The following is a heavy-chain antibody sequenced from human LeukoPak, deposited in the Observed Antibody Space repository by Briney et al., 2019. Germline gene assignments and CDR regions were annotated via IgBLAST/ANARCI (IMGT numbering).Heavy chain of an antibody. CDR3: ARDFYNYDSSGYYALPGGY. D-gene: IGHD3-22*01. J-gene: IGHJ4*02. CDR2: INPSGGST. V-gene: IGHV1-46*03. Sequence: ASVKVSCKASGYTFTSYYMHWVRQAPGQGLEWMGIINPSGGSTSYAQKFQGRVTMTRDTSTSTVHMELSSLRSEDTAVYYCARDFYNYDSSGYYALPGGYWGQGTLVTVSS. CDR1: GYTFTSYY.